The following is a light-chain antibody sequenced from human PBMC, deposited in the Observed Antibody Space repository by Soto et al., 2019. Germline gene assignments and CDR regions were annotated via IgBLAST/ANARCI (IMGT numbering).Light chain of an antibody. CDR1: QSVGRN. Sequence: QSPGTLSVSPGERVTLSCRPSQSVGRNLAWYQQKPGQAPRLLIYTTSTRAPGIPARFSVSGSGTEFTLTISSLQSEDVAVYYCQQYNNWPDSFGGGTKVEIK. CDR3: QQYNNWPDS. J-gene: IGKJ4*01. V-gene: IGKV3-15*01. CDR2: TTS.